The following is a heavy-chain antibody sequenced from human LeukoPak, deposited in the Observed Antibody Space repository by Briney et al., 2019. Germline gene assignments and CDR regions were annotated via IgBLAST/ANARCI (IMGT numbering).Heavy chain of an antibody. V-gene: IGHV4-59*01. CDR3: ARGREYYDSSGYYYFHYFDY. J-gene: IGHJ4*02. Sequence: PSETLSLTCTVSGGSISSYYWSWIRQPPGKGLEWIGYIYYSGSTNYNPSLKSRVTISVDTSKNQFSLKLSSVTAADTAVYYCARGREYYDSSGYYYFHYFDYWGQGTLVTVSS. CDR2: IYYSGST. D-gene: IGHD3-22*01. CDR1: GGSISSYY.